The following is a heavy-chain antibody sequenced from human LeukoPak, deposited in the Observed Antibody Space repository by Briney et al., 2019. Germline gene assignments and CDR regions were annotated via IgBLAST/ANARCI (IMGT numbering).Heavy chain of an antibody. V-gene: IGHV1-2*02. CDR2: INPNSGDT. CDR3: ARNLRSFDWLLPLWGY. CDR1: GYTFTSYY. D-gene: IGHD3-9*01. Sequence: ASVKVSCKASGYTFTSYYVHWVRQAPGQGLEWMGWINPNSGDTNYAQKFQGRVTMTRDTSISTAYMELSRLRSDDTAVYYCARNLRSFDWLLPLWGYWGQGTLVTVSS. J-gene: IGHJ4*02.